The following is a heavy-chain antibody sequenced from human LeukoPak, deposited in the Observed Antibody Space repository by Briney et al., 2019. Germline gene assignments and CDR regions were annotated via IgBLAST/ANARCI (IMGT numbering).Heavy chain of an antibody. J-gene: IGHJ4*02. CDR1: DASISSYY. D-gene: IGHD2-2*01. Sequence: SETLSLTCTVSDASISSYYWTWIRQPAGKGLEWIGRIYTSGSTNYNPSLKSRVAMSVDTSKNQFSLKLSSVTAADTAVYYCARLSADSSSSRGFDYWGQGTLATVSS. CDR3: ARLSADSSSSRGFDY. V-gene: IGHV4-4*07. CDR2: IYTSGST.